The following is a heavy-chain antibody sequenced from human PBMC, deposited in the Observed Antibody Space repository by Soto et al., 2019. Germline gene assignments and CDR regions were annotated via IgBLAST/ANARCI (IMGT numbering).Heavy chain of an antibody. J-gene: IGHJ4*02. CDR3: VKDKSDQLFRFDF. CDR2: INWNSGKI. D-gene: IGHD2-2*01. V-gene: IGHV3-9*01. CDR1: GFTFDHYA. Sequence: EVQLVESGGGLAQPGRSLRLSCAASGFTFDHYAMHWVRQAPGKGLEWVSGINWNSGKIGYADSVRGRFTISRDNADNSLYLQMNSLKVEDTAFYYCVKDKSDQLFRFDFWGQGALVTVSS.